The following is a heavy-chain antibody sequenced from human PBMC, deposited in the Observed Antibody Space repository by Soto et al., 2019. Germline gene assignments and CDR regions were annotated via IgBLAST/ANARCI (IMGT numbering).Heavy chain of an antibody. CDR3: ARPPYGSGSHYAFDI. J-gene: IGHJ3*02. D-gene: IGHD3-10*01. Sequence: GGSLRLSCAASGFTFSSYSMNWVRQAPGKGLEWVSYISGSSTTLYYADSVKGRFTISRDNVKNSLSLQMNSLRAEDTAVYYCARPPYGSGSHYAFDIWGQGTMVTVPS. CDR2: ISGSSTTL. CDR1: GFTFSSYS. V-gene: IGHV3-48*01.